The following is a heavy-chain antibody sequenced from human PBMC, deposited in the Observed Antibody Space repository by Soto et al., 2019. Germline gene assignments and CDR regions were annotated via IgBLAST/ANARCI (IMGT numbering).Heavy chain of an antibody. D-gene: IGHD3-22*01. J-gene: IGHJ2*01. CDR1: GASINNNDYY. Sequence: SETLSLTCTVSGASINNNDYYWSWIRQTPGKGLEWIGYVYYSGTTDYIPSLKSRLSMSIDKSQNQFTLKLNSVTAADTATYYCARMSYFYDKWYFDLWGRGTQVTVSS. CDR3: ARMSYFYDKWYFDL. CDR2: VYYSGTT. V-gene: IGHV4-30-4*01.